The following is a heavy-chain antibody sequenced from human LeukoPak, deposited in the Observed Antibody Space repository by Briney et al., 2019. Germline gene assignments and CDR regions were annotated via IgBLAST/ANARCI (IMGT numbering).Heavy chain of an antibody. D-gene: IGHD5-18*01. CDR2: ISYDGSKQ. J-gene: IGHJ4*02. CDR1: GFTFSSYG. Sequence: GRSLRLSCAASGFTFSSYGMHWVRQAPGKGLEWVAFISYDGSKQYYADSVKGRFTMSRDNSKNTLYLQMNSLRAEDTAVHYCAKDRYAYGGIFDDWGQGTLVTVSP. CDR3: AKDRYAYGGIFDD. V-gene: IGHV3-30*18.